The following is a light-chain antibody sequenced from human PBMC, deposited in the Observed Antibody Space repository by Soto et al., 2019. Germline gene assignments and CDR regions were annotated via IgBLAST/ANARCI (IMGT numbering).Light chain of an antibody. CDR3: QQYYSYPRT. J-gene: IGKJ1*01. V-gene: IGKV1-8*01. Sequence: AIRMTQSPSSLSASTGDRVTITCRASQGISSYLAWYQQKQGKAPKXLIYAASTLQSGVPSRFSGSGYGTDFTLTISCLQSEDSATYYCQQYYSYPRTFGQGTKVDIK. CDR2: AAS. CDR1: QGISSY.